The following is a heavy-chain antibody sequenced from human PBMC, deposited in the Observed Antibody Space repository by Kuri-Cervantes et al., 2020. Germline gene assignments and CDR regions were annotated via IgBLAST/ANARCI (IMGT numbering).Heavy chain of an antibody. J-gene: IGHJ4*02. CDR1: GFTFSSYS. V-gene: IGHV3-21*01. Sequence: GGSLRLSCAASGFTFSSYSMNWVRQAPGKGLEWVSSISSSSSYIYYADSVKGRFTISRDNAKNSLYLQMNSLRAEDTAVYYCAKEGSTLWLQYYFDYWGQGTLVTVSS. CDR2: ISSSSSYI. CDR3: AKEGSTLWLQYYFDY. D-gene: IGHD5-18*01.